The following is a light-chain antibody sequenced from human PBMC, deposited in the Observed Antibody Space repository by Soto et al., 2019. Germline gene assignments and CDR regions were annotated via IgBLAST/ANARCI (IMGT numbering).Light chain of an antibody. CDR2: AVS. Sequence: QSALTQPASVSGSPGQSITISCTGTSSDLDGYNYVSWYQQCPGKAPKLMIYAVSNRPSGVSDRFSGSKSGHTASLTISGLQAEDEADYYCASYRSSTLLFGGGTKVTAL. V-gene: IGLV2-14*01. J-gene: IGLJ2*01. CDR3: ASYRSSTLL. CDR1: SSDLDGYNY.